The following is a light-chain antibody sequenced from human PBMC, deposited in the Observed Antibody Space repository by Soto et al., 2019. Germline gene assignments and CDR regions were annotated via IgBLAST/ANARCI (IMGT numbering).Light chain of an antibody. CDR2: DAS. Sequence: DIQMTQSPSTMSGSVGDRLPITCRASQTISSWLAWYQQKPGKAPKLLIYDASTLQSGVPSRYSGSGSGTEFTLTVSNLQPDDLATYYCQQYESYSPWTVGQGTKVDIK. CDR3: QQYESYSPWT. CDR1: QTISSW. V-gene: IGKV1-5*01. J-gene: IGKJ1*01.